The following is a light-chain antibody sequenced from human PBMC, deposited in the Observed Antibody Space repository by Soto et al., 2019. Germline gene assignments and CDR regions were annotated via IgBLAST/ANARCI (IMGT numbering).Light chain of an antibody. J-gene: IGKJ1*01. V-gene: IGKV3-20*01. CDR3: HQFGSFPRT. CDR2: SAF. Sequence: DIVLTQSPGTLSLSPGERATLSCRASQSVGISLSWYQHKSGQPPRLLIYSAFNRATGIPERFSGSGAGTDFTLTISRLEPEDFAVYSCHQFGSFPRTFGLGTQVVIK. CDR1: QSVGIS.